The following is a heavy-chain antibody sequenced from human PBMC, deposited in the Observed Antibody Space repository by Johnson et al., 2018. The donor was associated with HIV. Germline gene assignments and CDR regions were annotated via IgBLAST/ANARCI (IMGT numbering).Heavy chain of an antibody. CDR2: IGTAGDT. CDR3: TTDVPGGPYYNAFDI. V-gene: IGHV3-13*01. J-gene: IGHJ3*02. D-gene: IGHD1-26*01. CDR1: GFTVSSHY. Sequence: VQLVESGGGVVQPGRSLRLSCAASGFTVSSHYMSWVRQAPGKGLEWVSAIGTAGDTYYPGSVKGRLTISRENAKNSLYLQMNSLKTEDTALYYCTTDVPGGPYYNAFDIWGQGTMVTVSS.